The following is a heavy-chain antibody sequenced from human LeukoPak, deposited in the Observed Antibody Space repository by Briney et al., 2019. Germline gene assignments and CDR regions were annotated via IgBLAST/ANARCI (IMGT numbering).Heavy chain of an antibody. CDR2: ISGSGGST. V-gene: IGHV3-23*01. J-gene: IGHJ2*01. D-gene: IGHD3-22*01. CDR1: GFTFSNAW. CDR3: AKDSPMYYYDSSGYWSRGVLNWYFDL. Sequence: PGGSLRLSCAASGFTFSNAWMSWVRQAPGKGLEWVLAISGSGGSTYYADSVKGRFTISRDNSKNTLYLQMNRLRAEDTAVYYCAKDSPMYYYDSSGYWSRGVLNWYFDLWGRGTLVTVSS.